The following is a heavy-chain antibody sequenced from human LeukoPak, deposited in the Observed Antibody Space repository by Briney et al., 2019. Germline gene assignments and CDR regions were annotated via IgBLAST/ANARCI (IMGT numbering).Heavy chain of an antibody. V-gene: IGHV1-46*01. CDR2: IIPSGGST. Sequence: ASVKVSCKASGYTFTSYYIHWVRQAPGQGLEWMGIIIPSGGSTNYPPKFQGRITVTRDTSTSIVYMELSRLRSRDTAMYYCVREFRGGTFDFWGQGTLVTVSS. D-gene: IGHD5-24*01. CDR3: VREFRGGTFDF. CDR1: GYTFTSYY. J-gene: IGHJ4*02.